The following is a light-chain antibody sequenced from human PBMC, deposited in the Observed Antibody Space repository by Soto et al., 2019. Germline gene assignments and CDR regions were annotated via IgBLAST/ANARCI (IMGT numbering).Light chain of an antibody. CDR1: QSVSDY. V-gene: IGKV3-11*01. Sequence: EIVLTQSPATLSLSPGERATLSCRASQSVSDYIAWYQQKPGQPPRLLIYDTSNRATGVPARFSGSGSGTDFTLNISSLEPEDFAIYYCHQRTNWLTFGGGTKVEIK. CDR2: DTS. CDR3: HQRTNWLT. J-gene: IGKJ4*01.